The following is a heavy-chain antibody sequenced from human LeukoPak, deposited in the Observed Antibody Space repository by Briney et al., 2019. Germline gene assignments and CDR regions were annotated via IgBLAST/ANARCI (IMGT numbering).Heavy chain of an antibody. Sequence: KPSETLSLTCTVSGGSISSSSYYWGWIRQPPGKGLEWIGSIYYSGSTYYNPSLKSRVTISVDTSKNQFSLKLSSVTAADTAVYYCAREGRTWLAIFDYWGQGTLVTVSS. CDR3: AREGRTWLAIFDY. CDR2: IYYSGST. V-gene: IGHV4-39*07. D-gene: IGHD5-12*01. CDR1: GGSISSSSYY. J-gene: IGHJ4*02.